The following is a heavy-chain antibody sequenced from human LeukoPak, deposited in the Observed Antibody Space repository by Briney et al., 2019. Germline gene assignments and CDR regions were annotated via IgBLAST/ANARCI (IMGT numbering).Heavy chain of an antibody. CDR2: IKQDGSEK. V-gene: IGHV3-7*01. CDR1: GFTFSNYW. CDR3: ARDSRGVAFDI. D-gene: IGHD2/OR15-2a*01. Sequence: GGSLRLSCAASGFTFSNYWMSWVRQAPGKGLEWVANIKQDGSEKYYVDSVKGRFTISRDNAKNSLYLQMNSLRAEDTAVYYRARDSRGVAFDIWGQGTMVTVSS. J-gene: IGHJ3*02.